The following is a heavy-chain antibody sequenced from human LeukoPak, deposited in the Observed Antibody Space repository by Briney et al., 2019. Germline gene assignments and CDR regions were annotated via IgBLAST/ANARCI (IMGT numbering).Heavy chain of an antibody. V-gene: IGHV3-7*01. D-gene: IGHD1-26*01. J-gene: IGHJ4*02. Sequence: GGSLRLSCAVAAFTFSSYWISWVRQAPGKGLEWVANIKEGGREKYYVDSVKGRFTISRDNAKTSLFLQMNSLRGEDTAMYYCARGGSSRFAYWGQGTLVTVSS. CDR3: ARGGSSRFAY. CDR2: IKEGGREK. CDR1: AFTFSSYW.